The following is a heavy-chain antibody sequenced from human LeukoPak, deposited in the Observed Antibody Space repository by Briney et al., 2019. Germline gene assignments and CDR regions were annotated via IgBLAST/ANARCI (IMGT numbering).Heavy chain of an antibody. CDR2: ISSSGST. CDR1: GDSISSGDYY. CDR3: ARSYYYGSGSYYGSVAFDI. Sequence: PSETLSLTCTVSGDSISSGDYYWSWIRQPAGKGLEWIGRISSSGSTNYNPSLKSRVTISVDTSKNQFSLKLSSVTAADTAVYYCARSYYYGSGSYYGSVAFDIWGQGTMVTVSS. J-gene: IGHJ3*02. D-gene: IGHD3-10*01. V-gene: IGHV4-61*02.